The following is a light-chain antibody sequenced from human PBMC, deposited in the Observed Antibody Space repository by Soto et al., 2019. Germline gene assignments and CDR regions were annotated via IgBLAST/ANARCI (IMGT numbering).Light chain of an antibody. V-gene: IGKV3-20*01. CDR2: GAS. J-gene: IGKJ4*01. CDR3: QQYETSPVT. Sequence: EIVLTQSPGTLSLSPGERATLSCSASQSVDSSHLAWYQHRPGRAPRLLVYGASRRATGVPDRFSGSGSGTHFTLSIRRLESEDFAVYYCQQYETSPVTFGGGTKVDI. CDR1: QSVDSSH.